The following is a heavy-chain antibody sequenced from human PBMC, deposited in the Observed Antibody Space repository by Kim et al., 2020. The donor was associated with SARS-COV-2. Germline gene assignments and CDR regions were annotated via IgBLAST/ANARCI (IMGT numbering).Heavy chain of an antibody. V-gene: IGHV5-51*01. J-gene: IGHJ3*02. Sequence: GESLKISCKGSGYSFTSYWLGWVRQMPGKGLEWMGIIYPGDSDTRYSPSFQGQVTISADKSISTAYLPWSSLKASDTAMYYCARPIAAAESDAFDIWGQGTMVTVSS. D-gene: IGHD6-13*01. CDR1: GYSFTSYW. CDR2: IYPGDSDT. CDR3: ARPIAAAESDAFDI.